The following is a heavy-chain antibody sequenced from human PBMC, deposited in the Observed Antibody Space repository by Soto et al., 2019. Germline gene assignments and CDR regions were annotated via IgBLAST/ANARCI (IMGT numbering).Heavy chain of an antibody. J-gene: IGHJ1*01. V-gene: IGHV3-66*01. CDR1: GLTVNSNY. Sequence: EVQLVESGGGLVQPGGSLRLSCEASGLTVNSNYMSWVRQAPGKGLEWVAVIHTGGVTYYADSVKGRFIISRDNSKNTVYLQMTSVRAEDTAVYYCAREKGTGDWDNFFQHRGQGTLVTVSS. D-gene: IGHD1-26*01. CDR2: IHTGGVT. CDR3: AREKGTGDWDNFFQH.